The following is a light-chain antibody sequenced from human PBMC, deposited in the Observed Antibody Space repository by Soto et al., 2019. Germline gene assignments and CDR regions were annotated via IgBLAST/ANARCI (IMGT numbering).Light chain of an antibody. CDR3: CSYATSSYV. CDR2: EVS. J-gene: IGLJ1*01. Sequence: QSALTQPASVSGSPGQSITISCTGTSSDVGSYNLVSWYQQHPGKAPKLIIFEVSKRPSGVSDRFSGSKSGSTASLTISGLQAEDDDDFYCCSYATSSYVFGTGTKVTVL. CDR1: SSDVGSYNL. V-gene: IGLV2-23*02.